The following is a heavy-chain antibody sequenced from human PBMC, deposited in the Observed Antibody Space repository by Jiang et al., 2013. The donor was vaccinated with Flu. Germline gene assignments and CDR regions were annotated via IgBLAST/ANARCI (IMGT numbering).Heavy chain of an antibody. Sequence: SNYYWTWIRQSPGKGLEWIGYVSYSGSTNYNPSLTSRVTTSVATSKNQFSLKLDSVTAADTAVCYCARSRGHSYFFDFWGQGTLVTVSS. CDR1: SNYY. D-gene: IGHD5-18*01. CDR2: VSYSGST. J-gene: IGHJ4*02. CDR3: ARSRGHSYFFDF. V-gene: IGHV4-59*01.